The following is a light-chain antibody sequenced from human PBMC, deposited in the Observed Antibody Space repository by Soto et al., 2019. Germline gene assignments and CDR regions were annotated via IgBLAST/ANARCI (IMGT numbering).Light chain of an antibody. CDR3: QQYGTSTRT. J-gene: IGKJ1*01. V-gene: IGKV3-20*01. CDR1: QSISSSY. CDR2: GAS. Sequence: DIVLTQSPGTLSVSPGERATLSCMASQSISSSYVAWYQQKPGQAPRLLIDGASSRATGIPDKCSGRGAGTDFTLTISRLEPEDVAVYYCQQYGTSTRTFGQGTKVDIK.